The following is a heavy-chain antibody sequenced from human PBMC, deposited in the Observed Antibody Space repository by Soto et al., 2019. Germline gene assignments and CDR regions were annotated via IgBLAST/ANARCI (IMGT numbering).Heavy chain of an antibody. CDR2: INSSGGST. CDR3: ARTGGREAARRFAAFDI. CDR1: GYTFTSYY. D-gene: IGHD6-6*01. Sequence: GASVKVSCKASGYTFTSYYMHWVRQAPGQGLEWMGIINSSGGSTSYAQKFQGRVTMTRDTSTSTVYMELSSLRSEDTAVYYCARTGGREAARRFAAFDIWGQGTMVTVSS. J-gene: IGHJ3*02. V-gene: IGHV1-46*01.